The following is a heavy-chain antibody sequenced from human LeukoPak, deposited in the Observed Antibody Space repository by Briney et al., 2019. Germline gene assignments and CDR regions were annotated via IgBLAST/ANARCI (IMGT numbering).Heavy chain of an antibody. J-gene: IGHJ5*02. CDR1: GFTCSSYW. V-gene: IGHV3-21*01. D-gene: IGHD2-15*01. CDR2: ISTSSSYI. CDR3: ARGADGVSSNSRGWFDP. Sequence: GGSLRLSCAASGFTCSSYWMNWVRRAPGKGLEWVSSISTSSSYIYYADSVRGRFTISRDNAKNSLYLQMNSLRAEDTAVYSCARGADGVSSNSRGWFDPWGQGTLVTVSS.